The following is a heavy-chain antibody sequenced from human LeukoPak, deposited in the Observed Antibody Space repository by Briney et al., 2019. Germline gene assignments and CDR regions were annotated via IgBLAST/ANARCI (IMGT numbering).Heavy chain of an antibody. CDR3: GKEPGVGGIAAAGGGY. Sequence: PPGRSQRLSCAASGFTFDSYGMHWVRQAPGKGLEWVAVISYDGSNKYYADSVKGRFTISRDNSKHTLYLQMNSLRAEDTAVYYWGKEPGVGGIAAAGGGYWGQGTLVTVS. CDR2: ISYDGSNK. CDR1: GFTFDSYG. V-gene: IGHV3-30*18. J-gene: IGHJ4*02. D-gene: IGHD6-13*01.